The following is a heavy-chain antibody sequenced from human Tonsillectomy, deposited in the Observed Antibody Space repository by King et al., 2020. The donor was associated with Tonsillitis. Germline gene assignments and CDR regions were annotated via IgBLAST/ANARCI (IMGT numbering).Heavy chain of an antibody. J-gene: IGHJ4*02. CDR3: ARDQRGSYDY. CDR1: GCMFCAYY. Sequence: VQLVESGGVVVQPGGSLRLSCAAAGCMFCAYYMDLVRQHPGKGLELVLLSIKDGCGTYYEYSVKGRFTISRDNSKNSLFLQMNVLRPEDTAFYYCARDQRGSYDYWGQGTLVTVSS. D-gene: IGHD1-26*01. CDR2: SIKDGCGT. V-gene: IGHV3-43*01.